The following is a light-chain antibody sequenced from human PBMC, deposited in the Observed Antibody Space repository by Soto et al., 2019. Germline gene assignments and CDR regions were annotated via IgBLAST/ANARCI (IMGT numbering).Light chain of an antibody. CDR1: QSVFSS. CDR2: GAA. CDR3: QQYHSWPA. J-gene: IGKJ4*02. Sequence: EIVMTQSPAPLSVSPGERVTLSCRASQSVFSSLAWYQHKPGQAPRLLIYGAATMATGIPARFSGSGSGTAFTLTISCLQSEDFAVYYGQQYHSWPACGRGTKMEIK. V-gene: IGKV3-15*01.